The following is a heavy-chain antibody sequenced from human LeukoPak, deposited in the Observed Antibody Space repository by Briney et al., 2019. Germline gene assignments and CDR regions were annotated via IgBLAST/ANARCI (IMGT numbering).Heavy chain of an antibody. V-gene: IGHV4-59*01. CDR2: IYYSGST. Sequence: SETLSLTCTVSGGSISSYYWSWIRQPPGKGLEWIGYIYYSGSTNYNPSLKSRVTISVDTSKNQFSLWLSSVTAADTAVYYCARQDRYDSSGYYRYYFDYWGQGTLVTVSS. J-gene: IGHJ4*02. D-gene: IGHD3-22*01. CDR1: GGSISSYY. CDR3: ARQDRYDSSGYYRYYFDY.